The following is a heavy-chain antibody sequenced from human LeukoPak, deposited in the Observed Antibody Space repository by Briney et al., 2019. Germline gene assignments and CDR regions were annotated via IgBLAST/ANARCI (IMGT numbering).Heavy chain of an antibody. J-gene: IGHJ4*02. Sequence: ASVKVSCKTSGYTFATYSINWVRQAPGQGLEWMGWISGYSGSTNYAQKLQGRVTMTTDPSTTTAYMELRSLKSDDTAVYYCARGHSSGRDYYFDTWGQGTLVTVSS. D-gene: IGHD6-19*01. V-gene: IGHV1-18*01. CDR3: ARGHSSGRDYYFDT. CDR1: GYTFATYS. CDR2: ISGYSGST.